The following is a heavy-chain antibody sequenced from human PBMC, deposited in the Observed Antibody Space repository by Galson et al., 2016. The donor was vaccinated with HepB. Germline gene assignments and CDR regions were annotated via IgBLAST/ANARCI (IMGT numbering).Heavy chain of an antibody. CDR1: GFTFSSYV. J-gene: IGHJ4*02. CDR2: ISSSSSYI. Sequence: SLRLSCAASGFTFSSYVMHWVRQAPGKGLEWVSSISSSSSYIYYADPVKGRFTISRDNAKNSLYLQMNSLRAEDTAVYYCARAETKRITIFGVDFWGQGTLVTVSS. D-gene: IGHD3-3*01. V-gene: IGHV3-21*01. CDR3: ARAETKRITIFGVDF.